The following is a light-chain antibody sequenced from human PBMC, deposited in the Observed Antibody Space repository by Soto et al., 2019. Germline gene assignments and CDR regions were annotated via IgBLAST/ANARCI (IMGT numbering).Light chain of an antibody. CDR1: QSISSW. V-gene: IGKV1-5*03. CDR3: QQYNSYPLT. Sequence: DIQMTQSPSTLSASVGDRVTITCRASQSISSWLAWYQQKPGKAPKLLIYKASSLESGVPSRFNGSGSRTEFTLTISSLQPDDFASYYCQQYNSYPLTFGRGTRLEIK. CDR2: KAS. J-gene: IGKJ5*01.